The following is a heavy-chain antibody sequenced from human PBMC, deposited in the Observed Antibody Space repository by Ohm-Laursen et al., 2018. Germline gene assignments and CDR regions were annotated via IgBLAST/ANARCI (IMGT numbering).Heavy chain of an antibody. CDR3: AKDWEQNRHGSSADY. CDR1: GFTFSSYG. V-gene: IGHV3-30*18. D-gene: IGHD1-26*01. CDR2: ISYDGSNK. J-gene: IGHJ4*02. Sequence: SLRLSCAVSGFTFSSYGMHWVRQAPGKGLEWVAVISYDGSNKYYADSVKGRFTISRDNSKNTLYLQMNSLRAEDTAVYYCAKDWEQNRHGSSADYWGQGTLVTVSS.